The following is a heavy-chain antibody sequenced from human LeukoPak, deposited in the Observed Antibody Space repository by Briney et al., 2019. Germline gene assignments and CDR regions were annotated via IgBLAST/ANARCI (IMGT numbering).Heavy chain of an antibody. Sequence: ASLKVSCKASGYTFTDYYLHCVREAPGQGLEWMGWTIPNGGVAYFAPNFQGRVTMTRATSISTAYMELSRLTSDDTAVYYCARGVGSSWFDPWGQGTLVTVSS. J-gene: IGHJ5*02. CDR3: ARGVGSSWFDP. D-gene: IGHD6-13*01. V-gene: IGHV1-2*02. CDR2: TIPNGGVA. CDR1: GYTFTDYY.